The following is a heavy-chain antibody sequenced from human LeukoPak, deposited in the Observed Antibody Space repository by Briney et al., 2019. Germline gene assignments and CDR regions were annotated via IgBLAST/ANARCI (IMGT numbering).Heavy chain of an antibody. CDR2: IYYSGTT. CDR3: ARRGYCSGGTCLTFDL. Sequence: SETLSLTCTVSGGSISGFYWSWIRQPPGKGLEWIGYIYYSGTTNYNPSLKSRLTISVETSKNQFSLKLSSVTAADTAVYYCARRGYCSGGTCLTFDLWGQGTLVTVSS. CDR1: GGSISGFY. D-gene: IGHD2-15*01. J-gene: IGHJ4*02. V-gene: IGHV4-59*08.